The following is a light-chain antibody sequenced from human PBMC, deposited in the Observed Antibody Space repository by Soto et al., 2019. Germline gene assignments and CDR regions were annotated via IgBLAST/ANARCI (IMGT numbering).Light chain of an antibody. CDR2: GAS. Sequence: EIVMTQSPATLSVSPWERATLSCRASQSVSSNLAWYQQKPGQAPRLLIYGASTRATGIPARFSGSGSGTEFTLTISSLQSEDFAVDYCQQYNNWPPWTFGQGTKVDIK. CDR1: QSVSSN. V-gene: IGKV3-15*01. J-gene: IGKJ1*01. CDR3: QQYNNWPPWT.